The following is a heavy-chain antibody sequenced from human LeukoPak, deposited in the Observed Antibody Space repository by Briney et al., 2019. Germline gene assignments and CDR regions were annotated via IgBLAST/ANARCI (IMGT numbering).Heavy chain of an antibody. J-gene: IGHJ4*02. Sequence: GGSLRLSCAASGFTFSSYWMHWVRQPPGKGLVWVSRIKNDGSTTTYADSVRGRFTVSRDNAKNTLYLQMNSLRAEDTAVYYCARERKYDSNFDYWGQGTLVTVSS. CDR1: GFTFSSYW. D-gene: IGHD1-1*01. CDR2: IKNDGSTT. CDR3: ARERKYDSNFDY. V-gene: IGHV3-74*01.